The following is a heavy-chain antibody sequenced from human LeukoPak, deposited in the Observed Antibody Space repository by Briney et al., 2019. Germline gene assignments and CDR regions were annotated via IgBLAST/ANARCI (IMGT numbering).Heavy chain of an antibody. CDR2: FDPEDGET. CDR1: GYTLTELS. J-gene: IGHJ4*02. CDR3: ATDRFSVRGAEYYFDY. Sequence: ASVKVSCKVSGYTLTELSMHWVRQAPGKGLEWMGGFDPEDGETIYAQKFQGRVTMTKDTSTDTAYMELSSLRSEDTAVYYCATDRFSVRGAEYYFDYWGQGTLVTVSS. V-gene: IGHV1-24*01. D-gene: IGHD3-10*02.